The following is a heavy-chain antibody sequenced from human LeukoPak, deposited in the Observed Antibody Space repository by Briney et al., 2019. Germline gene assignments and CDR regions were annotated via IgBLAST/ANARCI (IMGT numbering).Heavy chain of an antibody. CDR2: ISSSGTLI. Sequence: GGSLRLSCAASGFTFSSYEMNWVRQAPGKGLEWVSYISSSGTLIYNADSVKGRFTISRDNARNSLYLQMNSLRAEDTAVYYCARKYCSSTSCLFDYWGQGTLVTVSS. CDR1: GFTFSSYE. CDR3: ARKYCSSTSCLFDY. J-gene: IGHJ4*02. D-gene: IGHD2-2*01. V-gene: IGHV3-48*03.